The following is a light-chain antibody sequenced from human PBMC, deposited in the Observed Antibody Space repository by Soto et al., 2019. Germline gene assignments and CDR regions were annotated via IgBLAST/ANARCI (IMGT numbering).Light chain of an antibody. V-gene: IGLV2-14*03. CDR1: SNDVGGYNY. J-gene: IGLJ1*01. CDR2: DVR. CDR3: SAYTSSSTPYV. Sequence: QSALTQPASVSGSPGQSITISCTGTSNDVGGYNYVSWYQQHPDTAPKLIIYDVRYRPSGVSNRFSGSKSGNTASLTISGLQAEDEADDYCSAYTSSSTPYVFGSGTKVTVL.